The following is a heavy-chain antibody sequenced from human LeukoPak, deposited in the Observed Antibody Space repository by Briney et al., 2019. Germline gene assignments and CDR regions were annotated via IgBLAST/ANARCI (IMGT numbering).Heavy chain of an antibody. CDR1: GGSISSYY. V-gene: IGHV4-59*08. CDR3: ARHADSSSWYLGFDY. D-gene: IGHD6-13*01. J-gene: IGHJ4*02. CDR2: IYYSGST. Sequence: PSETLSLTCTVSGGSISSYYWSWIRQPPGKGLEWIGYIYYSGSTNYNPSLKSRVTISVDTSKNQFSLKLSSVTAADTAVYYCARHADSSSWYLGFDYWGQGTLGTVSS.